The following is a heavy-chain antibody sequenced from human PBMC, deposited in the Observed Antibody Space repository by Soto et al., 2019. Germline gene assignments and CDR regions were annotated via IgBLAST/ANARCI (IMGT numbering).Heavy chain of an antibody. Sequence: PSETPSLTCAVSGYSISSGYYWGWIRQTPGKGLEWIASIYHSGSTYYNPSLKSRVTISVDTSKNQFSLKLTSVTAADTAVYYCARGAATVTPGWFDPWGQGIMVTVSS. CDR1: GYSISSGYY. CDR2: IYHSGST. J-gene: IGHJ5*02. D-gene: IGHD4-17*01. CDR3: ARGAATVTPGWFDP. V-gene: IGHV4-38-2*01.